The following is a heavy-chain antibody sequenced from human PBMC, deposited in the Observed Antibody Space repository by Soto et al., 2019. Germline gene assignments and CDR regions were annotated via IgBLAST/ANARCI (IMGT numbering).Heavy chain of an antibody. D-gene: IGHD2-2*01. CDR1: GYSFMKYG. Sequence: ASVKVSCKGFGYSFMKYGINWVRRAPGQVLEWVGWISPYSGYTHSAQKFHGRLTPTTDTAASTAYMELRILRSADTALYYCAREASVLIPAAQPSRFDSWGQGTLVTVSS. CDR3: AREASVLIPAAQPSRFDS. J-gene: IGHJ4*02. V-gene: IGHV1-18*01. CDR2: ISPYSGYT.